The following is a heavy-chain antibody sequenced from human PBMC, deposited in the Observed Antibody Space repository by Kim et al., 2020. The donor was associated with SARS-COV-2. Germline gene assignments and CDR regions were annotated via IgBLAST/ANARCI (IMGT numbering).Heavy chain of an antibody. J-gene: IGHJ4*02. CDR2: IYYSGST. CDR3: ARGALGSPRPVDY. CDR1: GGSISSGGYY. V-gene: IGHV4-31*03. Sequence: SETLSLTCTVSGGSISSGGYYWSWIRQHPGKGLEWIGYIYYSGSTYYNPSLKSRVTISVDTSKNQFSLKLSSVTAADTAVYYCARGALGSPRPVDYWGQGTLVTVSS. D-gene: IGHD2-2*03.